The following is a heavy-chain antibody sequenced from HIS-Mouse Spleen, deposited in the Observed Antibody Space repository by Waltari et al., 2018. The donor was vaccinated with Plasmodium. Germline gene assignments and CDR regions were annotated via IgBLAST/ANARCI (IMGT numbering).Heavy chain of an antibody. V-gene: IGHV3-30*18. CDR3: AKILSYSSSPEDY. CDR1: GFTFSSSG. CDR2: ISYDRSNK. J-gene: IGHJ4*02. D-gene: IGHD6-6*01. Sequence: QVQLVESGGGVVQPGRSLRLSCAASGFTFSSSGMNWGRQAPGQGRGGVEFISYDRSNKSYSDSVKGRLTISRDNSKNTLYMKMNSLRAEDTAVYYCAKILSYSSSPEDYWGQGTLVTVSS.